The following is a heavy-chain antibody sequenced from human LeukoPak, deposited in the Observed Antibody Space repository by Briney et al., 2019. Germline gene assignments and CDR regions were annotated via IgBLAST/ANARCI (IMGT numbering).Heavy chain of an antibody. CDR3: AKDGSTYYDSSGTFDY. CDR2: ISWNSGSI. D-gene: IGHD3-22*01. CDR1: GFTFGDYA. Sequence: GGSLRLSCAASGFTFGDYAMHWVRQAPGKGLEWVSGISWNSGSIGYADSVKGRFTISRDNAKNSLYLQMNSLRAEDTALYYCAKDGSTYYDSSGTFDYWGQGTLVTVSS. V-gene: IGHV3-9*01. J-gene: IGHJ4*02.